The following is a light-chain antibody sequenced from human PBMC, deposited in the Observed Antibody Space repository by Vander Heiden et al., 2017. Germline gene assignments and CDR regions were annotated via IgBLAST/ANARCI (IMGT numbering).Light chain of an antibody. Sequence: IQITRPPSSLSASVGDRVTITCRASQSISSYLNWYQQKPGKAPKLLIYAASSLQSGVPSRFSGSGSGTDFTLTISSLQPEDFATYYCQQSYSTVWTFGQGTKVEIK. CDR2: AAS. V-gene: IGKV1-39*01. CDR1: QSISSY. J-gene: IGKJ1*01. CDR3: QQSYSTVWT.